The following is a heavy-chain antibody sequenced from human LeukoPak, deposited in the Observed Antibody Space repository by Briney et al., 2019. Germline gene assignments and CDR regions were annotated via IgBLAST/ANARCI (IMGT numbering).Heavy chain of an antibody. V-gene: IGHV4-38-2*02. Sequence: SETLSLTCTVSGYSISSGYYWGWIRQPPGKGLEWIGSIYNSGSTYYNPSLKSRVTISVDTSKNQLSLKLSSLTAADTAVYYCVRSSSSIFDYWGQGTLVTVSS. D-gene: IGHD6-6*01. CDR1: GYSISSGYY. J-gene: IGHJ4*02. CDR3: VRSSSSIFDY. CDR2: IYNSGST.